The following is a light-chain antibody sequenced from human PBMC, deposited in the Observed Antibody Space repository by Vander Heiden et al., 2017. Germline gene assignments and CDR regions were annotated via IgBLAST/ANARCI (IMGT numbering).Light chain of an antibody. CDR2: EDS. Sequence: SSALTQPPSVSVSPGQTASITCPGDALPKQYAYWYQQKPGQPPVLVIDEDSERPSGIPERFSGTSAGTTVTLTIRGVQAEDEADYYCQSADSSGTGVFGGGTKLTVL. CDR1: ALPKQY. CDR3: QSADSSGTGV. V-gene: IGLV3-25*03. J-gene: IGLJ3*02.